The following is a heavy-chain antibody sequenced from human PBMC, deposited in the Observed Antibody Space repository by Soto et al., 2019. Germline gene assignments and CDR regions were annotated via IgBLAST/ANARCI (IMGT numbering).Heavy chain of an antibody. D-gene: IGHD3-10*01. V-gene: IGHV3-23*01. CDR1: GFTFSSYA. CDR3: AKISGVSMVRGFSDY. Sequence: EVQLLESGGGLVQPGGSLRLSCAASGFTFSSYAMSWVRQAPGKGLEWVSAIIGSGGSTYYADSVKGRFTISKDNSKNTLYLQMNSLRAEDTAVYYCAKISGVSMVRGFSDYWGQGTLVTVSS. J-gene: IGHJ4*02. CDR2: IIGSGGST.